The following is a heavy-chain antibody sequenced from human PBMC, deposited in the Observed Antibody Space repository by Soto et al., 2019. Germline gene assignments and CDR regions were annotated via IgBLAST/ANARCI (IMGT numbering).Heavy chain of an antibody. J-gene: IGHJ4*02. CDR1: GGSVSSGSYS. V-gene: IGHV4-61*01. Sequence: PSETLSLTCTVSGGSVSSGSYSWNWIRQPPGKGLEWIGYVYYSGTTNYNPSLKSRVTISVDTSKNQFSLKLTSVTAADTAVYYCARELSWNYVDLWGQGTLVTVYS. CDR2: VYYSGTT. CDR3: ARELSWNYVDL.